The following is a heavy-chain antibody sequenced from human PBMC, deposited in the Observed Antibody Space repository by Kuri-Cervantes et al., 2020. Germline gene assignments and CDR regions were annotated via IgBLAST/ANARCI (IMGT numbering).Heavy chain of an antibody. J-gene: IGHJ4*02. D-gene: IGHD6-19*01. CDR2: IYTSGST. V-gene: IGHV4-61*02. CDR3: ASLGIAVTGTSV. Sequence: SDTLSLTCTVSGGSISSGSYYWSWIRQPAGKGLEWIGRIYTSGSTNYNPSLKSRVTMSVDTSKTQFSLKLSSVTAADTAVYYCASLGIAVTGTSVWGQGTLVTVSS. CDR1: GGSISSGSYY.